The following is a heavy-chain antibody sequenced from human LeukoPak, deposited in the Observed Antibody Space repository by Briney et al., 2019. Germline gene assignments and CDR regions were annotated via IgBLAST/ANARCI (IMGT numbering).Heavy chain of an antibody. CDR3: ARGSGGSFDY. Sequence: NINYAQKLQGRVTMTTDTSTNTAYLELRSLTSDDTAVYYCARGSGGSFDYWGQGTLVTVSS. D-gene: IGHD2-15*01. V-gene: IGHV1-18*01. J-gene: IGHJ4*02. CDR2: NI.